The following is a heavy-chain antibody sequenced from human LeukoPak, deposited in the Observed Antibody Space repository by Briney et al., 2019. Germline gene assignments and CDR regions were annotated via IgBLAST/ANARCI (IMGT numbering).Heavy chain of an antibody. CDR2: TYYSGNT. CDR3: ARHRLGKPVAGGYDGFDI. D-gene: IGHD6-19*01. CDR1: GDFIKSHY. Sequence: PSETLSLTCTVSGDFIKSHYWSWIRQPPGKELEWIGYTYYSGNTNYNPSLKSRVTIAVDTSKVQLSLRLSSVTAADSAVYYCARHRLGKPVAGGYDGFDIWGQGTMVTVSS. V-gene: IGHV4-59*11. J-gene: IGHJ3*02.